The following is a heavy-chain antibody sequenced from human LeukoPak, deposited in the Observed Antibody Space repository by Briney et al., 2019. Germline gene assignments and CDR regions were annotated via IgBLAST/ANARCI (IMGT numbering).Heavy chain of an antibody. CDR2: ISWNSGSI. V-gene: IGHV3-9*01. CDR3: AKAYYGSGSYLDY. Sequence: PGRSLRLSCAASGFTFDDYAMHWVRQAPGKGLEWVSGISWNSGSIGYADSVKGRSTISRDNAKNSLYLQMNSLRAEDTALYYCAKAYYGSGSYLDYWGQGTLVTVSS. D-gene: IGHD3-10*01. CDR1: GFTFDDYA. J-gene: IGHJ4*02.